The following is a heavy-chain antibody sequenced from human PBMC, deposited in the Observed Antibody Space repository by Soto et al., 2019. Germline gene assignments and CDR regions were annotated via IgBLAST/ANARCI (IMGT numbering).Heavy chain of an antibody. D-gene: IGHD6-13*01. CDR1: VFTFNSYS. V-gene: IGHV3-48*01. CDR3: ARHPERIAEIGWFDP. Sequence: PGGSLRLSCAASVFTFNSYSMNWVRQAPGKGLEWVSYISSSSTIYYADSVKGRFTISRDSAKNSLYLQMNSLRAEDTAVYYCARHPERIAEIGWFDPWGQGTLVTVSS. CDR2: ISSSSTI. J-gene: IGHJ5*02.